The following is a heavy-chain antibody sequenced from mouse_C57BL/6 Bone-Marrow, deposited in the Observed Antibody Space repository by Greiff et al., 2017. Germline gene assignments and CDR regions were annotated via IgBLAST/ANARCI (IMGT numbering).Heavy chain of an antibody. CDR3: ARWLLRHWYFDV. CDR2: IDPSDSET. CDR1: GYTFTSYW. V-gene: IGHV1-52*01. J-gene: IGHJ1*03. Sequence: QVQLQQPGAELVRPGSSVKLSCKASGYTFTSYWMHWVKQRPIQGLEWIGNIDPSDSETHYNQKFKDKATLTVDKSSITAYMQLSSLTSEDSAVYYCARWLLRHWYFDVWGTGTTVTVSS. D-gene: IGHD2-3*01.